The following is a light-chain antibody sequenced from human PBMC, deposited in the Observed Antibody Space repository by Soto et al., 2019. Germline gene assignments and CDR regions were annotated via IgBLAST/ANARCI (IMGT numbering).Light chain of an antibody. CDR2: GAS. CDR3: QQYGSSPNT. Sequence: EIVLTQSPGTLSLSPGEGATLSCRASQSVDRNYLAWYQQKPGQAPRLLIYGASSRATGIPDRFSGSGSGTGFTLTISRLEPEDSAVYYCQQYGSSPNTFGQGTKLEIK. V-gene: IGKV3-20*01. CDR1: QSVDRNY. J-gene: IGKJ2*01.